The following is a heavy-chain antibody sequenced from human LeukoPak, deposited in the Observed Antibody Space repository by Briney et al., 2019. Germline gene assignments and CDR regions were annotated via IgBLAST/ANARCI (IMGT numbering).Heavy chain of an antibody. CDR2: INPNSGGT. CDR3: ARAGSGYDYAD. D-gene: IGHD5-12*01. J-gene: IGHJ4*02. Sequence: ASVKVSCKASGYTFTVYYIHWVRQAPGQGLEWMGWINPNSGGTYSAQKFQGRVTMTRDTSISTAYMDLSSLRSDDTAVYYCARAGSGYDYADWGQGTLVTVSP. V-gene: IGHV1-2*02. CDR1: GYTFTVYY.